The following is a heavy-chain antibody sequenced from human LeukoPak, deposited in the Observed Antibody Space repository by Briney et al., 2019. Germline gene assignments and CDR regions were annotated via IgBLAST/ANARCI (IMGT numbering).Heavy chain of an antibody. CDR2: IYSGGNT. J-gene: IGHJ3*02. CDR3: ARDWVAASSFDI. CDR1: GFTFSNYW. D-gene: IGHD6-13*01. V-gene: IGHV3-66*01. Sequence: GGSLRLSCAASGFTFSNYWMHWVRQAPGKGLEWVSVIYSGGNTYYADSVKGRFTISRDNSKNTLYLQMNSLRAEDTAVYYCARDWVAASSFDIWGQGTMVTVSS.